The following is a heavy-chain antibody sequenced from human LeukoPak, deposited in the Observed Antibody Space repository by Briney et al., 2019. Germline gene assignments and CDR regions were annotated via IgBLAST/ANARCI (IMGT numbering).Heavy chain of an antibody. J-gene: IGHJ4*02. V-gene: IGHV3-23*01. D-gene: IGHD1-26*01. CDR2: ITTVFGT. CDR3: ANDLSYYLTEFDY. Sequence: GGSLRLSCAASGFTFSTHAMTWVRQAPGKGLEWVSSITTVFGTYYSDSVKGRFAISRDNSKNTLYLQMNNLGAADTALYYCANDLSYYLTEFDYWGQGTLVTVSS. CDR1: GFTFSTHA.